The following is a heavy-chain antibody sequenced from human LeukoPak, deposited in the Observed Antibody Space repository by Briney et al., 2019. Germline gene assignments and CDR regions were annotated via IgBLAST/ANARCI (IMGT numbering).Heavy chain of an antibody. V-gene: IGHV3-30*18. CDR2: ISYDGSNK. J-gene: IGHJ4*02. CDR3: AKNHEGLGY. CDR1: GFTFSSYG. Sequence: GGSLRLSCAASGFTFSSYGMHWVRQAPGKGLEWVTVISYDGSNKYYADSVKGRFTISRDNSKNTLYLQMNSLRAEDTAVYYCAKNHEGLGYWGQGTLVTVSS.